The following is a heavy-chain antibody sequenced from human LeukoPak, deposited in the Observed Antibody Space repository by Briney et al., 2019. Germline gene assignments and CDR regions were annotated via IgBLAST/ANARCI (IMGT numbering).Heavy chain of an antibody. CDR2: INPNGDNT. CDR3: ARGVSDYYYGMDV. Sequence: GASVKVSCKASGYTFTNHDINWVRQATGQGLEWMGWINPNGDNTGYAQKFQGGVTMTRNTSINTAYMELSSLKSEDTAVYYCARGVSDYYYGMDVWGQGTTVTVSS. J-gene: IGHJ6*02. CDR1: GYTFTNHD. V-gene: IGHV1-8*01.